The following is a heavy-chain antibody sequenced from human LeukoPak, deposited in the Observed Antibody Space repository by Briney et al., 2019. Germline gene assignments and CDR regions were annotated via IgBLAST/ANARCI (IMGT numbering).Heavy chain of an antibody. CDR1: GFTFSDYW. D-gene: IGHD1-1*01. J-gene: IGHJ4*02. Sequence: GGSLRLSCAASGFTFSDYWMSWVRQAPGKGLEWVSSIKFDESEKHYTDSVKGRFTISRDSAKSSLYLQMNSLRAEDTAVYFCARVTTNGYFEYWGQGSLVTVSP. CDR2: IKFDESEK. V-gene: IGHV3-7*04. CDR3: ARVTTNGYFEY.